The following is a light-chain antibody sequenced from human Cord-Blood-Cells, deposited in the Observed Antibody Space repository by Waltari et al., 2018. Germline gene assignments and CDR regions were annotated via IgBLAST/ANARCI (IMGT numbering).Light chain of an antibody. CDR1: SSDVGSYNL. V-gene: IGLV2-23*01. Sequence: QSALTQPASVSGSPGQSITISCTGTSSDVGSYNLVSWYQQHPGKAPKLMIYEGSKRPSGVSIRFSGATSGTTASLTISGLQAEDEADYYCCSYAGSSTWVFGGGTKLTVL. CDR3: CSYAGSSTWV. CDR2: EGS. J-gene: IGLJ3*02.